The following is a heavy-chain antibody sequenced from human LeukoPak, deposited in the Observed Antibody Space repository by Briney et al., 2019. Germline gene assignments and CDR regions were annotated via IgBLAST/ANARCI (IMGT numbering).Heavy chain of an antibody. J-gene: IGHJ5*02. CDR2: ISGSGGST. D-gene: IGHD6-13*01. V-gene: IGHV3-23*01. CDR3: GSPGIAADGWFDP. Sequence: GGSLRLSCAASGFTFSSYAMRWVRQAPGKGLEWVSAISGSGGSTYYADSVKGRFTISRDNSKNTLYLQMNSLRAEDTAVYYCGSPGIAADGWFDPWGQGTLVTVSS. CDR1: GFTFSSYA.